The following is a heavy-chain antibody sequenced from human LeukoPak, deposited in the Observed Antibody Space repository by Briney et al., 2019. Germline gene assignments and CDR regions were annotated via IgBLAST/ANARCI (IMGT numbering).Heavy chain of an antibody. J-gene: IGHJ6*02. Sequence: SETLSLTCTVSGGSISSRHHYWGWIRQPPGKGLQWIGNVYYRGSTYYNPSLKSRVTISVDTSKNQFSLKLSSVTAADTAVYYCARGRQSGYSFGPRDYGMDVWGQGTTVTVSS. CDR3: ARGRQSGYSFGPRDYGMDV. D-gene: IGHD5-18*01. V-gene: IGHV4-39*07. CDR1: GGSISSRHHY. CDR2: VYYRGST.